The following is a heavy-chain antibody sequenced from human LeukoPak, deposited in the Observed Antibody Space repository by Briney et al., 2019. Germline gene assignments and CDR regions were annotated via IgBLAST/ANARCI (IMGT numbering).Heavy chain of an antibody. D-gene: IGHD2-2*01. CDR2: IFHSGST. Sequence: SGTLSLTCAVSGGSISSSYWWNWVRQPPGKGLEWIGEIFHSGSTNYNPSLKSRVTISVDKSRNQFSLRLSSVTAADTAVYYCARESKYCSDTSCSSWFDPWGQGALVTVSS. J-gene: IGHJ5*02. CDR3: ARESKYCSDTSCSSWFDP. CDR1: GGSISSSYW. V-gene: IGHV4-4*02.